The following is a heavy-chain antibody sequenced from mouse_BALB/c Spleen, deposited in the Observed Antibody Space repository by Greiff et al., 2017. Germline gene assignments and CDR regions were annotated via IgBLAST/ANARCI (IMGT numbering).Heavy chain of an antibody. V-gene: IGHV3-2*02. Sequence: EVHLVESGPGLVKPSQSLSLTCTVTGYSITSDYAWNWIRQFPGNKLEWMGYISYSGSTSYNPSLKSRISITRDTSKNQFFLQLNSVTTEDTATYYCARSLTTVTPWFAYWGQGTLVTVSA. CDR3: ARSLTTVTPWFAY. D-gene: IGHD1-1*01. CDR2: ISYSGST. CDR1: GYSITSDYA. J-gene: IGHJ3*01.